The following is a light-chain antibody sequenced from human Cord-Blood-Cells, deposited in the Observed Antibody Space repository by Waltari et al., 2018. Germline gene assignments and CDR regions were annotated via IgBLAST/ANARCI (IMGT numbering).Light chain of an antibody. J-gene: IGKJ1*01. V-gene: IGKV1-5*01. CDR2: DAS. CDR3: QQYNSYSGT. CDR1: QSISSW. Sequence: DIQMPQSPSTLSASVGDRVTITCRASQSISSWLAWYQKKPGKDPKLLIYDASSLESGVPSRFSGSGSGTEFTLTISSLQPDDFATYYCQQYNSYSGTFGQGTKVEIK.